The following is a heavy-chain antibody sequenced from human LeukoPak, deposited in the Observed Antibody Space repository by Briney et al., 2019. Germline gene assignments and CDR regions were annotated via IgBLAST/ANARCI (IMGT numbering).Heavy chain of an antibody. J-gene: IGHJ6*02. CDR2: ISSSSSTI. Sequence: GGSLRLSCAASGFTFSSYSMNWVRQAPGKGLEWVSYISSSSSTIYYADSVKGRFTISRDNAKNSLYLQMNSLRAEDTAVYYCARDPSTTVTAYYYGMDVWGQGTTVTVSS. CDR3: ARDPSTTVTAYYYGMDV. CDR1: GFTFSSYS. V-gene: IGHV3-48*04. D-gene: IGHD4-17*01.